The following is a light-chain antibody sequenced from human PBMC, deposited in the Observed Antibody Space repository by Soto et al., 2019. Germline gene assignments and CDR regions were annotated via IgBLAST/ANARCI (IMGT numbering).Light chain of an antibody. V-gene: IGKV1-5*03. CDR1: QSISSW. Sequence: DIQMTQSPSTLSASVGDRVTITCRASQSISSWLAWYQQKPGKAPKLLIYKASSLESGVPSRFSGSGSGTEVTLTISSLQPDDFATYYCQQYNSYSWTVGQGTKVEI. CDR2: KAS. J-gene: IGKJ1*01. CDR3: QQYNSYSWT.